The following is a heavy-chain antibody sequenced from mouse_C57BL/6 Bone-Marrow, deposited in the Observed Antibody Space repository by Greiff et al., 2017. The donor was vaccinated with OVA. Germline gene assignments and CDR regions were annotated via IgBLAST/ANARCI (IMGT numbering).Heavy chain of an antibody. Sequence: VKLQESGAELMKPGASVKLSCKATGYTFTGYWIEWVKQRPGHGLEWIGEILPGSGSTNYNEKFKGKATFTADTSSNTAYMQLSSLTTEDSAIYYCASEGHYYGSSSWFAYWGQGTLVTVSA. J-gene: IGHJ3*01. V-gene: IGHV1-9*01. CDR2: ILPGSGST. D-gene: IGHD1-1*01. CDR3: ASEGHYYGSSSWFAY. CDR1: GYTFTGYW.